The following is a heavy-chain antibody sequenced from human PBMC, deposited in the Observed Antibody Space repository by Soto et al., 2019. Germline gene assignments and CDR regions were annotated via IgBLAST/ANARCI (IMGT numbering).Heavy chain of an antibody. CDR1: GFNFGSYA. CDR3: VKAKESVYRGACDS. Sequence: EEQLLESGGGLVQPGGSLRLSCAATGFNFGSYAMGWVRQAPGKGLEWVSVVSGSGSSTYYADSVKGRLTISKDKSKNTRYLGLKNLRSEDAAVYFDVKAKESVYRGACDSWGQGSMVTVSS. CDR2: VSGSGSST. V-gene: IGHV3-23*01. J-gene: IGHJ4*02. D-gene: IGHD5-18*01.